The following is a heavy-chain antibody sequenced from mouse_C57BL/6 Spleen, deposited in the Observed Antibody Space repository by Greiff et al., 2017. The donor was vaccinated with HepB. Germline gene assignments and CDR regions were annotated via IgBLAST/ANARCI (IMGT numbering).Heavy chain of an antibody. CDR1: GYTFTSYW. V-gene: IGHV1-74*01. CDR3: ERVTAVVAGDAMDY. J-gene: IGHJ4*01. Sequence: QVQLQQPGAELVKPGASVKVSCKASGYTFTSYWMHWVKQRPGQGLEWIGRIHPSDSDTNYNQKFKGKATLTVDKSSSTAYMQLSSLTSEDSAVYDCERVTAVVAGDAMDYWGQGTTVTVSS. D-gene: IGHD1-1*01. CDR2: IHPSDSDT.